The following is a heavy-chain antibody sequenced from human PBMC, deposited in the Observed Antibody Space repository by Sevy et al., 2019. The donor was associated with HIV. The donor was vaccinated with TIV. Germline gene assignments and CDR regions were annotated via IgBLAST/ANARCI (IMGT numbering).Heavy chain of an antibody. J-gene: IGHJ4*02. V-gene: IGHV3-7*01. Sequence: GGSLRLSCKASGFSFTDFWMQWVRQVPGKGPEWVANINHDGSEMYYVDSVKGRFTTSRDNAESALYLQMHGLRDEDAATYFCARRYFDLWGQGTVVTVSS. CDR2: INHDGSEM. CDR3: ARRYFDL. CDR1: GFSFTDFW.